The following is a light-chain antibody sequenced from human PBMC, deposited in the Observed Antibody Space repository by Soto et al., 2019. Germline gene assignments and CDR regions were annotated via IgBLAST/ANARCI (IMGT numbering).Light chain of an antibody. CDR2: GAS. CDR3: QQYGSSPPYT. Sequence: EIVLKQSPGTLSLSPGERATLYCRASQSVSSSYLAWYQQKPGQAPRLLIYGASSRATGIPARFSGSGSGTDFTLTISRLEPEDFAVYYCQQYGSSPPYTFGQGTTLESK. J-gene: IGKJ2*01. V-gene: IGKV3-20*01. CDR1: QSVSSSY.